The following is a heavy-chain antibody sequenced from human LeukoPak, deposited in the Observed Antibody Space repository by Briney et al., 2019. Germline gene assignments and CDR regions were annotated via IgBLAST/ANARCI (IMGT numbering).Heavy chain of an antibody. Sequence: SVTVSCKASGGTFSSYAISWVRQAPGQGLEWLGGIIPIFGTANYAQKFQGRVTITADESTSRAYMELSSLRSEDTAVYYCARDTVVPAAMKGFQHWGQGTLVTVSS. V-gene: IGHV1-69*13. D-gene: IGHD2-2*01. J-gene: IGHJ1*01. CDR2: IIPIFGTA. CDR1: GGTFSSYA. CDR3: ARDTVVPAAMKGFQH.